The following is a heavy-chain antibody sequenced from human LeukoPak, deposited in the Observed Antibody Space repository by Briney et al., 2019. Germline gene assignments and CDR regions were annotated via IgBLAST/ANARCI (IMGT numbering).Heavy chain of an antibody. D-gene: IGHD3-10*01. CDR2: IRNDGTNK. V-gene: IGHV3-30*02. CDR1: GFSFSSYG. CDR3: AKIPLWFGEKLPIDY. J-gene: IGHJ4*02. Sequence: GGALRLSCAAPGFSFSSYGMHRVRQAPGKGLEWVALIRNDGTNKYYADSVKGRFTISRDNSKNTLYLQMNSLRTEDTAVYYCAKIPLWFGEKLPIDYWGQGTLVTVSS.